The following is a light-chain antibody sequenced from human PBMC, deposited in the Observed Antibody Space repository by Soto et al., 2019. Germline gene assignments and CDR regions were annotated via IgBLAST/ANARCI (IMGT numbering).Light chain of an antibody. CDR3: QKYNNWPRT. Sequence: EIVMTQSPATLSVSPGERATLSCRASQSVSSNLAWYQQKPGQAPRLLIYGASTRATGIPARFSGSGSGTEFTIPISSLQSEDFAVYYCQKYNNWPRTFGQGTKVDIK. J-gene: IGKJ1*01. CDR1: QSVSSN. V-gene: IGKV3-15*01. CDR2: GAS.